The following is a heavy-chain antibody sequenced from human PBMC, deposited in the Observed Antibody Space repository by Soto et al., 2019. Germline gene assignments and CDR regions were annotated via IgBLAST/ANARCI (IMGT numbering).Heavy chain of an antibody. V-gene: IGHV4-39*02. CDR2: IYADGST. D-gene: IGHD3-10*01. CDR1: GGSITTSSYN. CDR3: ARFYGNAFDV. J-gene: IGHJ3*01. Sequence: QLQLQESGPGLVKPSETLSLTCSVSGGSITTSSYNWDWIRQPPGKGLEWIGTIYADGSTSYNASLKSKVTISVDTSKTHFALKVNSVTAADTDVYYCARFYGNAFDVWGRETVVTVSS.